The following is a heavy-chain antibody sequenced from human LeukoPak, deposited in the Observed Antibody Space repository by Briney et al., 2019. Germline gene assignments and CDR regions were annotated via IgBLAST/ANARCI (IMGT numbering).Heavy chain of an antibody. D-gene: IGHD1-1*01. Sequence: GGPLRLSCAASGFTFSSYAMTWVRQAPGKGLEWVSTLTDNGDRTYYADSVKGRFTISRDNSKNTVFLQMNSLRAEDTAVYYCAKARWNDLIGGYYFDRWGQGTLVTVSS. CDR2: LTDNGDRT. J-gene: IGHJ4*02. V-gene: IGHV3-23*01. CDR1: GFTFSSYA. CDR3: AKARWNDLIGGYYFDR.